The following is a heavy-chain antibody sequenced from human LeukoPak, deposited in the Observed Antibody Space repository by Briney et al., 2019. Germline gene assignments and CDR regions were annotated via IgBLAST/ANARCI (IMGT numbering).Heavy chain of an antibody. CDR1: GFTFSSYA. D-gene: IGHD3-22*01. J-gene: IGHJ4*02. V-gene: IGHV3-23*01. CDR2: ISGSGGST. Sequence: GGSLRLSCAASGFTFSSYAVSWVRQAPGKGLEWVSAISGSGGSTYYADSVKGRFTISRDNSKNTLYLQMNSLRAEDTAVYYCAKGATYYYDSSGEGAWGQGTLVTVSS. CDR3: AKGATYYYDSSGEGA.